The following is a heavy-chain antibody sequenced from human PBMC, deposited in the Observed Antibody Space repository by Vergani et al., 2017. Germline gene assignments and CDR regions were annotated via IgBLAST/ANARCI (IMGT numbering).Heavy chain of an antibody. Sequence: QVQLVQSGAEVKKPGASVKVSCKASGYTFTGYYMYWVRQAPGQGLEWMGWINPNSGGTNYAQKFQGRVTMTRDTSISTAYMELSRLRSDDTAVYYCAREVGSYYPRSHYYYGMDVWGQGTTVTVSS. CDR3: AREVGSYYPRSHYYYGMDV. D-gene: IGHD1-26*01. V-gene: IGHV1-2*02. CDR1: GYTFTGYY. CDR2: INPNSGGT. J-gene: IGHJ6*02.